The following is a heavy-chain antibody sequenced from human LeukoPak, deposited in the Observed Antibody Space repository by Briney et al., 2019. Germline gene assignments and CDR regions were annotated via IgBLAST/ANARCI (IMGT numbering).Heavy chain of an antibody. CDR3: ARLLRPGGRKGDAFDI. D-gene: IGHD1-26*01. Sequence: SQTLSLTCTVSGGSISGHHWTWIRQPPGTGLEWIGYFHDSGDFNYNPSIKSRVTIWMDMSNNQFSLTMSSVTAADTAMYYCARLLRPGGRKGDAFDIWGQGTLVTVSS. CDR1: GGSISGHH. V-gene: IGHV4-59*08. J-gene: IGHJ3*02. CDR2: FHDSGDF.